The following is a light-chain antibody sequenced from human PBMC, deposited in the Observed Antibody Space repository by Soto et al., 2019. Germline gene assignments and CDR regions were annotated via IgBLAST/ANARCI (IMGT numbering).Light chain of an antibody. CDR2: GAS. V-gene: IGKV3-15*01. Sequence: EVVMTQSPATLSVSPGERATLSCRASQSVNANLAWYQQKPGQAPRLLIHGASNRATGIPARFSGSGFGTEFILTIRSLQSEDFAVYYCQQYNTWLLTFGQGTKVEI. CDR3: QQYNTWLLT. CDR1: QSVNAN. J-gene: IGKJ1*01.